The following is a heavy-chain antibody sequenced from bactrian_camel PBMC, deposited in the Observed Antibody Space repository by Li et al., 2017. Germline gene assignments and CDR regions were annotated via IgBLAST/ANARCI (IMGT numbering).Heavy chain of an antibody. CDR1: GYTYSVNC. CDR3: AAGSMRFCALARHLYNY. D-gene: IGHD1*01. V-gene: IGHV3S31*01. CDR2: LYIGGPSP. Sequence: DVQLVESGGASVRAGGALRLSCVASGYTYSVNCWGWFRQAPGKEREKVATLYIGGPSPDYADSVKGRFTISQDIAKNTLYLQMNNLKPEDTAMYYCAAGSMRFCALARHLYNYFGQGTQVTVS. J-gene: IGHJ4*01.